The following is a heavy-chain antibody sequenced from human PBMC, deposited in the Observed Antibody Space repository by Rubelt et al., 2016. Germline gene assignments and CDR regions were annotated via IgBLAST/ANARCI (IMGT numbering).Heavy chain of an antibody. CDR3: ARLGPGSTSHAFDI. Sequence: QVQLQQWGAGLLKPSETLSLTCAVYGGTFSGYLWSWIRQPPGKGLEWIGEINHGGSTNYNPSLKSRVTISIDTSRNQFSLKLTSVTAADTALYYCARLGPGSTSHAFDIWGQGTMVTGSS. D-gene: IGHD3-10*01. CDR2: INHGGST. CDR1: GGTFSGYL. J-gene: IGHJ3*02. V-gene: IGHV4-34*01.